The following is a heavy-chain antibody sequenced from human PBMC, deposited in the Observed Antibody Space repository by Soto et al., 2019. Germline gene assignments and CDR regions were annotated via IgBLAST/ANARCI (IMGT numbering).Heavy chain of an antibody. J-gene: IGHJ3*02. Sequence: EVQLVESGGDLVQPGGSLILSCAASGFTLSEYNMNWVRQAPGKGLEWVSYISSSSSTIYYADSVKGRFTISRDDAKNLLYLQMNSLRAEDTAVYYCAGAFDIWGQGTMVTVSS. CDR1: GFTLSEYN. CDR3: AGAFDI. CDR2: ISSSSSTI. V-gene: IGHV3-48*01.